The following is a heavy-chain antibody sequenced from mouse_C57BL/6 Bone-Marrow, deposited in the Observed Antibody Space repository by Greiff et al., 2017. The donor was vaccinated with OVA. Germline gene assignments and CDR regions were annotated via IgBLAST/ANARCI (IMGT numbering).Heavy chain of an antibody. CDR2: IYPGSGST. V-gene: IGHV1-55*01. CDR3: AREGITTGY. J-gene: IGHJ2*01. D-gene: IGHD1-1*01. CDR1: GYTFTSYW. Sequence: QVQLKQPGAELVKPGASVKMSCKASGYTFTSYWITWVKQRPGQGLEWIGDIYPGSGSTNYNEKFKSKATLTVDTSSSTAYMQRSSLTSEDSAVYYCAREGITTGYWGQGTTLTVSS.